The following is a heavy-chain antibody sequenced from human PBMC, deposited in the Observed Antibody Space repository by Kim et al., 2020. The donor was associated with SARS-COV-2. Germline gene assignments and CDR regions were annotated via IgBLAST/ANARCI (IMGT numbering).Heavy chain of an antibody. CDR3: ARRTRRYSYCYFDY. D-gene: IGHD5-18*01. CDR2: LYYSGTT. Sequence: SETLSLTCSVSDGSISSDNYYWGWIRQPPGKGLEWIGSLYYSGTTNYNPSLKSRLTISVDTSKSQFSLKLSSVTVADTAVYYCARRTRRYSYCYFDYWGQGTLVTVSS. J-gene: IGHJ4*02. CDR1: DGSISSDNYY. V-gene: IGHV4-39*01.